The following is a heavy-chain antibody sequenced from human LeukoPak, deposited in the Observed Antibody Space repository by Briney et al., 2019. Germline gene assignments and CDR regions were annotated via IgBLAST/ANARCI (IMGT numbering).Heavy chain of an antibody. D-gene: IGHD3-10*01. CDR2: ISGSGGST. Sequence: PGGSLRLSCAASGFTFSSYAMHWVRQAPGKGLEWVSAISGSGGSTYYADSVKGRFTISRDNSKNTLYLQMNSLRAEDTAVYYCAKASHYYGSGDFDYWGQGTLVTVSS. J-gene: IGHJ4*02. CDR1: GFTFSSYA. V-gene: IGHV3-23*01. CDR3: AKASHYYGSGDFDY.